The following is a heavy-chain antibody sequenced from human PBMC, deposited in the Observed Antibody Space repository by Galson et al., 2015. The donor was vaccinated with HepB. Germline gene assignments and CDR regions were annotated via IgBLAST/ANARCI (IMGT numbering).Heavy chain of an antibody. CDR3: ARELTGSYDY. D-gene: IGHD1-26*01. CDR2: INAANGNT. CDR1: GYTFPNYN. J-gene: IGHJ4*02. Sequence: SVKVSCKASGYTFPNYNIHWVRQAPGQRLEWMGWINAANGNTKYSEKFQGRVTISRDTSATTAYMDLSSLRSEDTAVYYCARELTGSYDYWGQGTLVTVSS. V-gene: IGHV1-3*01.